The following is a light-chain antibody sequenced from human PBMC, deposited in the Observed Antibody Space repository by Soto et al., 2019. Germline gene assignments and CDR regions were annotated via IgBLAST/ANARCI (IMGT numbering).Light chain of an antibody. V-gene: IGKV1-39*01. Sequence: DIQMTQSPSSLSASVGDRVTITCRASQSISSYLNWYQQKPGKAPKLLIYAASSLQSGVPSSFSGSGSGTDFTLTISSLQPEDFETYYCQQSYSTPFTFGGGTKVDIK. J-gene: IGKJ4*01. CDR2: AAS. CDR1: QSISSY. CDR3: QQSYSTPFT.